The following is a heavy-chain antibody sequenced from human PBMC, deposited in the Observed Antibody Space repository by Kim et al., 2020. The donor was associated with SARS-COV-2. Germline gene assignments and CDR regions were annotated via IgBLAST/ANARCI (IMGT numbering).Heavy chain of an antibody. CDR3: AKGAGIAARHYGMDV. V-gene: IGHV3-43D*03. D-gene: IGHD6-6*01. J-gene: IGHJ6*02. Sequence: DSVKGRFTISRDNSKNSLYLQMNSLRAEDTALYYCAKGAGIAARHYGMDVWGQGTTVTVSS.